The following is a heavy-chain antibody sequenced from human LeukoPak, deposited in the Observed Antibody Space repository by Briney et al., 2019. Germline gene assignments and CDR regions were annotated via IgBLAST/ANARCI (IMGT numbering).Heavy chain of an antibody. J-gene: IGHJ6*02. CDR1: GGSISSYY. Sequence: PSETLSLTCTVSGGSISSYYWSWIRQPPGKGLEWIGYIYHSGSTYYNPSLKSRVTISVDRSKNQFSLKLSSVTAADTAVYYCARGRGYCSGGSCYSYYGMDVWGQGTTVTVSS. CDR3: ARGRGYCSGGSCYSYYGMDV. CDR2: IYHSGST. V-gene: IGHV4-59*12. D-gene: IGHD2-15*01.